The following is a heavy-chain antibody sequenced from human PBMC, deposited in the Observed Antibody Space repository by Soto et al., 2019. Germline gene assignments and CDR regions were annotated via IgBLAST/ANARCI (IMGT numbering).Heavy chain of an antibody. D-gene: IGHD3-22*01. CDR1: GISLSTSRLG. Sequence: QITLKESGPPLVKPTQTLTLTCTFSGISLSTSRLGVGWLRQPPGKALEWLALIYWYDDKRYSPSLKTRLTITKDTSKNQVVLTMTNMDPVDTATYYCAHYRIFCYYMYYFDSWGQGPLVTVSS. CDR3: AHYRIFCYYMYYFDS. J-gene: IGHJ4*02. CDR2: IYWYDDK. V-gene: IGHV2-5*01.